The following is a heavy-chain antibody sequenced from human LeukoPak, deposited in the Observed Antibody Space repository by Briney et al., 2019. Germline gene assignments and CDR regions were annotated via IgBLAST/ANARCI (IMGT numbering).Heavy chain of an antibody. CDR3: AKDPGWFGELSGY. CDR2: ISGSGGST. CDR1: GFTFSSYA. D-gene: IGHD3-10*01. Sequence: GGSLTLSCAASGFTFSSYAMSWVRQAPGKGLEWVSAISGSGGSTYYADSVKGRFTISRDNSKNTLHLQMNSLRAEDTAVYYCAKDPGWFGELSGYWGQGTLVTVSS. V-gene: IGHV3-23*01. J-gene: IGHJ4*02.